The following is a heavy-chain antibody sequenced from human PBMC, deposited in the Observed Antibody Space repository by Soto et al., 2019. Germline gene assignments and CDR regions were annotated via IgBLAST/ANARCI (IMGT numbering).Heavy chain of an antibody. J-gene: IGHJ4*02. Sequence: QVQLVQSGAEMKKPGSSVKVSCQSSGGTFNTYAMNWVRQAPGQGPEWMGDISPMYGATNYAPKFQGRVTNTADESTGTSYMQLNSLTSEDTALYCCAREVQVHTPAFVYGGQGTLVTVSS. CDR3: AREVQVHTPAFVY. CDR1: GGTFNTYA. V-gene: IGHV1-69*19. CDR2: ISPMYGAT. D-gene: IGHD3-10*01.